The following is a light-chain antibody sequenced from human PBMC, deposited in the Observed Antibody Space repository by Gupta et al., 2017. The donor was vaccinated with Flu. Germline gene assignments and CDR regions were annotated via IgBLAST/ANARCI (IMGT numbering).Light chain of an antibody. CDR3: QQYNNGPWT. V-gene: IGKV3-15*01. CDR2: GAS. Sequence: EIVMTQSPATRSVSQGERATLSCRASQSVSSNLAWYQQKPGQAPRLLIYGASTRDTGIPARFSGSGSGTESTLTISSLQSEDFAVYYCQQYNNGPWTFGQGTKVEIK. J-gene: IGKJ1*01. CDR1: QSVSSN.